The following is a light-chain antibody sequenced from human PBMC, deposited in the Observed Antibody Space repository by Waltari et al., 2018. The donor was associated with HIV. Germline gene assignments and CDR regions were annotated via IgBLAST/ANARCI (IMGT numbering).Light chain of an antibody. Sequence: QSVLTQPPSVSGAPGQRVTISCTGSPSNVGAGHDVHWYQHLLGTAPKLLINCFNSRPSGFPDRFSGAKSGTSASLAITGLQAEDEADYYCQSYDSTLSAVIFGGGTKLTVL. CDR1: PSNVGAGHD. CDR3: QSYDSTLSAVI. V-gene: IGLV1-40*01. CDR2: CFN. J-gene: IGLJ2*01.